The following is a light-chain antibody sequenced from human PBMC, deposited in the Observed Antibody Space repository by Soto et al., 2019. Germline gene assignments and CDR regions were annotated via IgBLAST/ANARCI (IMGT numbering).Light chain of an antibody. V-gene: IGKV1-5*03. Sequence: DIQMTQSPSTLSASVGDRVTITCRASQSISVWLAWYQQKAGKAPNLLIYKASRLESGVPSRFRGSGSGTEFTLTISSLQPDDFATYFCQQYNTYSTFGQGTKVDIK. J-gene: IGKJ1*01. CDR2: KAS. CDR1: QSISVW. CDR3: QQYNTYST.